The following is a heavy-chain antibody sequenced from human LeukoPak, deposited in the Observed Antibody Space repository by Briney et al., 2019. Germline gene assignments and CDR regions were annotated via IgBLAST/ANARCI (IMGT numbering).Heavy chain of an antibody. Sequence: GASVKVSCKASGYTFTSYGISWVRQAPGQGLEWMGWISAYNGNTNYAQKLQGRVTMTTDTSTSTAYMELRSLRSDDTAVYYCARGVWYYDSSLHPRMDVWGKGTTVTVSS. CDR1: GYTFTSYG. D-gene: IGHD3-22*01. CDR3: ARGVWYYDSSLHPRMDV. V-gene: IGHV1-18*01. J-gene: IGHJ6*04. CDR2: ISAYNGNT.